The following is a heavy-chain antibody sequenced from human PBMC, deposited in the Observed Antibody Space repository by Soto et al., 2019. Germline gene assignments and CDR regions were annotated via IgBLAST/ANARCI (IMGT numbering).Heavy chain of an antibody. V-gene: IGHV1-18*01. J-gene: IGHJ6*02. CDR2: ISAYNGNT. D-gene: IGHD6-13*01. CDR1: GYTFTSYG. CDR3: VLQQVAARYYYYYGMDV. Sequence: QVQLVQSGAEVKKPGASVKVSCKASGYTFTSYGISWVRQAPGQGLEWMGWISAYNGNTNYAQKLQGRVTMTTDTSTSTAYMELRSLRSDDTAVYYCVLQQVAARYYYYYGMDVWGQGTTVTVSS.